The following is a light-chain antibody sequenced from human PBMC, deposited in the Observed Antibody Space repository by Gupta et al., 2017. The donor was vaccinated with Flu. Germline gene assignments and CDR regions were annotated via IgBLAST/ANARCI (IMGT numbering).Light chain of an antibody. V-gene: IGKV3-15*01. CDR2: GAS. J-gene: IGKJ2*01. CDR3: QQYNTGPPYT. CDR1: QSVSSN. Sequence: EIVMTQSPATLSVSPGERATLSCRASQSVSSNLAWYQQKPGQAPRLLIYGASTRATGIPARFSGSGSGTEFTLTISSLQSEDFAVYYCQQYNTGPPYTFGQGTKLEIK.